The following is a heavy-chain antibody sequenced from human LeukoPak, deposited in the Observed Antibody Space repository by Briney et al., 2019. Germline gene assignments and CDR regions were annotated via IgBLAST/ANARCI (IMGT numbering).Heavy chain of an antibody. CDR2: INPNSGGT. J-gene: IGHJ6*02. D-gene: IGHD6-13*01. CDR1: GYTFTGYY. V-gene: IGHV1-2*02. CDR3: ATSHSSSWPLDGMDV. Sequence: ASVKVSCKASGYTFTGYYMHWVRQAPGQGLEWMGWINPNSGGTNYAQKSQGRVTMTRDTSISTAYMELSRLRSDDTAVYYCATSHSSSWPLDGMDVWGQGTTVTVSS.